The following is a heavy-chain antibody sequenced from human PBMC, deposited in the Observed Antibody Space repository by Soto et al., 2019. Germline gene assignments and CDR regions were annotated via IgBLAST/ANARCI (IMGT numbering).Heavy chain of an antibody. CDR1: GYTFTNYG. J-gene: IGHJ4*02. V-gene: IGHV1-18*01. CDR2: ISAYKGDT. CDR3: ARDLDGSGSYYTDY. D-gene: IGHD3-10*01. Sequence: QVQLVQSGAEVKKPGASVKVSCKASGYTFTNYGISWVRQAPGQGLEWMGWISAYKGDTNYAQNLRGRVTMTTDTSTNTAYMELRSLRADDTAVYYCARDLDGSGSYYTDYWGPGTLVTVSS.